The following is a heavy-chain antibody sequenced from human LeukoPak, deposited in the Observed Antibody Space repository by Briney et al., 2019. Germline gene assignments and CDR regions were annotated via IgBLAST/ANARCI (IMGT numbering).Heavy chain of an antibody. J-gene: IGHJ4*02. CDR1: GGTCSSYA. CDR3: ARDPEMATTLPYFDY. CDR2: IIPIFGTA. Sequence: ASVKVSCKASGGTCSSYAISWVRQAPGQGLEWMGGIIPIFGTANYAQKFQGRVTITADESTSTAYMELSSLRSEDTAVYYCARDPEMATTLPYFDYWGQGTLVTVSS. D-gene: IGHD5-24*01. V-gene: IGHV1-69*13.